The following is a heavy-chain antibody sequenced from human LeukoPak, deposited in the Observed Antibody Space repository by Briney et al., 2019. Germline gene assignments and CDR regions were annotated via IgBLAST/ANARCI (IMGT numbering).Heavy chain of an antibody. CDR2: IGTSSTTI. J-gene: IGHJ4*02. V-gene: IGHV3-48*01. CDR3: AKDLGSSSHFDY. D-gene: IGHD6-6*01. CDR1: GFTFSSYT. Sequence: GGSLRLSCAASGFTFSSYTMNWVRQPPGKGLEWVSNIGTSSTTIYYADSVKGRFTISRDNAKNSLYLQMNSLRADDTAVYYCAKDLGSSSHFDYWGQGTLVTVSS.